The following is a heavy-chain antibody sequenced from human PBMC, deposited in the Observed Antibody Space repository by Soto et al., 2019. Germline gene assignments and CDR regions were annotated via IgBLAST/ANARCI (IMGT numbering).Heavy chain of an antibody. CDR2: IYYIGST. CDR3: ARAFTGYSVSNWFDP. V-gene: IGHV4-31*03. Sequence: SETLSLTCTVSGGSISSGVFYWSWIRQHPGKGLEWMGDIYYIGSTYYNPSLKSRVTLSVDTSKNQFSLRLSSVTAADTAVYYCARAFTGYSVSNWFDPWGQGTLVTVSP. CDR1: GGSISSGVFY. J-gene: IGHJ5*02. D-gene: IGHD2-15*01.